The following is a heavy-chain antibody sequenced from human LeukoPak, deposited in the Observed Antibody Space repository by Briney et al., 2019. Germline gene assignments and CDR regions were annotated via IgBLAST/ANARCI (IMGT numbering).Heavy chain of an antibody. CDR3: ARDYYDSSGYYDVYAFDI. CDR2: IYHSGST. J-gene: IGHJ3*02. Sequence: SQTLSLTWAVSGGSISSGGYSWSWIRQPPGKGLEWIGYIYHSGSTYYNPSLKSRVTISVDRSKNQFSLKLSSVTAADTAVYYCARDYYDSSGYYDVYAFDIWGQGTMVTVSS. CDR1: GGSISSGGYS. D-gene: IGHD3-22*01. V-gene: IGHV4-30-2*01.